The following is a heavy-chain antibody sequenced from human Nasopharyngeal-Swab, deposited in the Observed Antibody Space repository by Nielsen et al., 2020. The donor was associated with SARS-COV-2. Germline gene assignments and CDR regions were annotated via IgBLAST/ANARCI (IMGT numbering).Heavy chain of an antibody. CDR3: ARDSLWFGDLVGYYGMDV. Sequence: WVRQAPGQGLEWMGWISAYNGNTNYAQKLQGRVTMTTDTSTSTAYMELMSLKSDDTAVYYCARDSLWFGDLVGYYGMDVWGQGTTVTVSS. J-gene: IGHJ6*02. CDR2: ISAYNGNT. V-gene: IGHV1-18*01. D-gene: IGHD3-10*01.